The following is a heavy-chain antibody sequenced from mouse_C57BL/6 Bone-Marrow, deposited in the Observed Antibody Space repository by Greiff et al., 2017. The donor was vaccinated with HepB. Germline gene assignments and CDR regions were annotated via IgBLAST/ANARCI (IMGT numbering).Heavy chain of an antibody. CDR2: IRSKSNNYAT. CDR3: VRLTTVVAHWYFDV. V-gene: IGHV10-1*01. J-gene: IGHJ1*03. CDR1: GFSFNTYA. Sequence: EVQRVESGGGLVQPKGSLKLSCAASGFSFNTYAMNWVRQAPGKGLEWVARIRSKSNNYATYYADSVKDRFTISRDDSESMLYLQMNNLKTEDTAMYYCVRLTTVVAHWYFDVWGTGTTVTVSS. D-gene: IGHD1-1*01.